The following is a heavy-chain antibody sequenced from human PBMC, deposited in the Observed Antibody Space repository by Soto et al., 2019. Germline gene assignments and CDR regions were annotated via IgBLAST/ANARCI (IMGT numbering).Heavy chain of an antibody. J-gene: IGHJ4*02. CDR3: GTRGAVAPRGY. Sequence: SETLSLTCAVSGGSFSDFYWTWVRQLPGKGLEWIGEINHIGYTNYNPSLESRVAISVDTSKNQFSLNLRSVTAADTAVYYCGTRGAVAPRGYWGQGTLVNVSS. D-gene: IGHD2-15*01. V-gene: IGHV4-34*01. CDR2: INHIGYT. CDR1: GGSFSDFY.